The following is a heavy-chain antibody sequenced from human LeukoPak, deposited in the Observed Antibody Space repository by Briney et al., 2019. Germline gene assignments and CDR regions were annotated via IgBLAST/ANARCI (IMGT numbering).Heavy chain of an antibody. D-gene: IGHD5-18*01. CDR2: FDPEDGET. J-gene: IGHJ3*02. CDR3: ATDQGGRGYSYGWKFRTAFDI. CDR1: GYTLTELS. Sequence: GASVKVSCKVSGYTLTELSMHWVRQAPGKGLEWMGGFDPEDGETIYAQKFQGRVTMTEDTSTDTAYMELSSLRSEDTAVYYCATDQGGRGYSYGWKFRTAFDIWGQGTMVTVSS. V-gene: IGHV1-24*01.